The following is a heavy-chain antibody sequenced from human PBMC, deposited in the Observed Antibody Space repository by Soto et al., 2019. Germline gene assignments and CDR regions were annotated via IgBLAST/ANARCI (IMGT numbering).Heavy chain of an antibody. CDR3: ARDLGSSGILEWLSHIAGDYFDY. Sequence: PGGSLRLSCAASGFTFSSYAMSWVRQAPGKGLEWVSAISGSGGSTYYADSVKGRFTISRDNAKNTLYLQMNSLRAEDTAVYYCARDLGSSGILEWLSHIAGDYFDYWGQGTLVTVSS. D-gene: IGHD3-3*01. CDR1: GFTFSSYA. V-gene: IGHV3-23*01. J-gene: IGHJ4*02. CDR2: ISGSGGST.